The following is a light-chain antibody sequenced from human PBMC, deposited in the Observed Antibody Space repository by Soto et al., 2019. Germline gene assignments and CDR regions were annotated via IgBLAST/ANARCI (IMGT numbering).Light chain of an antibody. CDR2: KDS. J-gene: IGLJ2*01. Sequence: SYELTQPSSVSVSPGQTARITCSGDVLAKKYARWFQQKPGQAPALVIYKDSERPSGIPERFSGSSSGTTVTLTISGAQVEDEADYYCYSAADNNSSVVFGGGTKLTVL. V-gene: IGLV3-27*01. CDR1: VLAKKY. CDR3: YSAADNNSSVV.